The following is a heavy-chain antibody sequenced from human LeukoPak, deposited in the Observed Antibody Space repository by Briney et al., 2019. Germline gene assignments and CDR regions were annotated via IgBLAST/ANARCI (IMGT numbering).Heavy chain of an antibody. J-gene: IGHJ6*03. CDR3: ARNHYYYYMDV. CDR2: INTVGTST. CDR1: GFTLSSYW. Sequence: GGSLRLSCAASGFTLSSYWMHWVRQAQGKGLGWVSRINTVGTSTSYADSVKGRFTISRDNAKNTLYLQMNSLRAEDTAVYYCARNHYYYYMDVWGKGTTVTVSS. V-gene: IGHV3-74*01.